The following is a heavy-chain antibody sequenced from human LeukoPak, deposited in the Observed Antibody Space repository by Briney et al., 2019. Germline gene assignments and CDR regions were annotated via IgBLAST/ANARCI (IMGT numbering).Heavy chain of an antibody. Sequence: SVKVSCKASGGTFSSYANSWVRQAPGQGLEWMGRIIPILGIANYAQKFQGRVTITADKSTSTAYMELSSLRSEDTAVYYCARAHDTAMVTGDYWGQGTLVTVSS. CDR3: ARAHDTAMVTGDY. CDR1: GGTFSSYA. D-gene: IGHD5-18*01. V-gene: IGHV1-69*04. CDR2: IIPILGIA. J-gene: IGHJ4*02.